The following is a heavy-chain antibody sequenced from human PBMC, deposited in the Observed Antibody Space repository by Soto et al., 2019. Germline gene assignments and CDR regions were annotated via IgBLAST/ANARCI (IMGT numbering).Heavy chain of an antibody. D-gene: IGHD6-19*01. V-gene: IGHV3-33*01. CDR2: IWYDGSNK. J-gene: IGHJ6*02. CDR3: ARDPKWLGYYYYGMDV. Sequence: QVQLVESGGGVVQPGRSLRLSCAASGFTFSSYGMHWVRQAPGKGLEWVAVIWYDGSNKYYADSVKGRFTISRDNSKNTLYLQMNSLRAEDTAVYYCARDPKWLGYYYYGMDVWGQGTTVTVSS. CDR1: GFTFSSYG.